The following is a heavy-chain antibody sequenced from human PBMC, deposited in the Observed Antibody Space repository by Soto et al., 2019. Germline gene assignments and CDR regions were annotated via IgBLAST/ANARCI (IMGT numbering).Heavy chain of an antibody. J-gene: IGHJ4*02. CDR1: GFTFSSYG. CDR3: ARAYGDWRYFDY. Sequence: QVYLVESGGGVVQPGTSLRLSCAASGFTFSSYGMHWVRQTPGKGLDWVAVIWYDGSNKYYADSVKGRFTISRDNSKNTLYLQVNSLRVEDTAVYSCARAYGDWRYFDYWGQGTLVTVSS. V-gene: IGHV3-33*01. CDR2: IWYDGSNK. D-gene: IGHD4-17*01.